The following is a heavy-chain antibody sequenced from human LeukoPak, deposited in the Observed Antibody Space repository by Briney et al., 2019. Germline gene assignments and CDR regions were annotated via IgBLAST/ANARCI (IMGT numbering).Heavy chain of an antibody. J-gene: IGHJ4*02. CDR2: ISSSGSTI. CDR1: GFTFSSYE. V-gene: IGHV3-48*03. Sequence: GGSLRLSCAASGFTFSSYEMNWVRQAPGKGLKWVSYISSSGSTIYYADSVKGRFTISRDNAKNSLYLQMNSLRAEDTAVYYCARDGALGYCSSTSCFDYWGQGTLVTVSS. D-gene: IGHD2-2*01. CDR3: ARDGALGYCSSTSCFDY.